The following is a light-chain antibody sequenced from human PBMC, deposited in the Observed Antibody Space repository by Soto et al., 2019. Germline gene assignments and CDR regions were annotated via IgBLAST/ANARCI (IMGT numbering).Light chain of an antibody. CDR3: QRYNKWPLT. CDR1: QSVSSSY. J-gene: IGKJ3*01. V-gene: IGKV3-20*01. CDR2: GAS. Sequence: DIVLTQSPATLSLSPGERATLFCRASQSVSSSYLAWYQQKPGQAPRLIIYGASSRATGIPDRLSGSGSGTDFTLTISRLEPEDFAVYYCQRYNKWPLTFGPGTKVD.